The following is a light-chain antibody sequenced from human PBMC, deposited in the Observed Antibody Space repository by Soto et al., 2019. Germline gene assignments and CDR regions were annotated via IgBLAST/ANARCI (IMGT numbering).Light chain of an antibody. CDR3: SSARRDNTWV. Sequence: QSVLTQPASVSESPGQSITISCTGTSSDIGASTFVSWYQQHPGKAPKLLIYEVSNRPSGISNRFSGSKSANTASLTISGLQAEDEADYYCSSARRDNTWVFSGGTKVTVL. J-gene: IGLJ3*02. CDR1: SSDIGASTF. CDR2: EVS. V-gene: IGLV2-14*03.